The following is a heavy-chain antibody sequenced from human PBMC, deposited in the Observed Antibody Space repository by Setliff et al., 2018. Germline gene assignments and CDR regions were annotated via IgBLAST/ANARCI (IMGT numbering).Heavy chain of an antibody. D-gene: IGHD2-21*01. Sequence: ASVKVSCKASGYTFTSYDINWVRQATGQGLEWMGWMNPNSGNTGYAQKFQGRVTMTTDTSTRTAYMEVTSLRSDDTAVYYCATEKFPGDWGDYWGQGTLVTVSS. CDR2: MNPNSGNT. CDR3: ATEKFPGDWGDY. J-gene: IGHJ4*02. CDR1: GYTFTSYD. V-gene: IGHV1-8*01.